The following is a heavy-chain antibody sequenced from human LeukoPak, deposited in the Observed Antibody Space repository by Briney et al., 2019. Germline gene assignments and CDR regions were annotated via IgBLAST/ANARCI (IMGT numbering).Heavy chain of an antibody. V-gene: IGHV3-53*01. D-gene: IGHD3-10*01. CDR2: IYSGGST. J-gene: IGHJ4*02. Sequence: PGGSLRLSCAASGFTVSSNYMSWVRQAPGKGLEWVLVIYSGGSTYYADSVKGRFTISRDNSKNTLYLQMNSLRAEDTAVYYCARSKGAGYYYGSGSPPRFDYWGQGTLVTVS. CDR1: GFTVSSNY. CDR3: ARSKGAGYYYGSGSPPRFDY.